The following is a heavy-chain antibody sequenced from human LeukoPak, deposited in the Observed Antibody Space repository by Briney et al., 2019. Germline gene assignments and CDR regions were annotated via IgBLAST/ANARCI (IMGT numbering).Heavy chain of an antibody. CDR1: GFTFSSYS. D-gene: IGHD1-26*01. CDR2: ISSSSSYI. V-gene: IGHV3-21*01. CDR3: ARDGIVGATEFGRGYWFDP. J-gene: IGHJ5*02. Sequence: GGSLRLXCAASGFTFSSYSMNWVRQAPGKGLEWVSSISSSSSYIYYADSVKGRFTISRDNAKNSLYLQMNSLRAEDTAVYYCARDGIVGATEFGRGYWFDPWGQGTLVTVSS.